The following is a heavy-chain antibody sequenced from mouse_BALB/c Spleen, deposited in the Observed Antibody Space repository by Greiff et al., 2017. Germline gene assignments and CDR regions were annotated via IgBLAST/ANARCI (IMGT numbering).Heavy chain of an antibody. J-gene: IGHJ4*01. CDR1: GYTFTSYV. V-gene: IGHV1-14*01. D-gene: IGHD2-10*02. Sequence: EVQRVESGPELVKPGASVKMSCKASGYTFTSYVMHWVKQKPGQGLEWIGYINPYNDGTKYNEKFKGKATLTSDKSSSTAYMELSSLTSEDSAVYYCAREYGNYDYAMDYWGQGTSVTVSS. CDR2: INPYNDGT. CDR3: AREYGNYDYAMDY.